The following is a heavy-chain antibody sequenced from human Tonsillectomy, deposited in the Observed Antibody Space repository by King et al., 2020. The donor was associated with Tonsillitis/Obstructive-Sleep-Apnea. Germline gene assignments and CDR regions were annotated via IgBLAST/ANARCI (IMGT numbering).Heavy chain of an antibody. V-gene: IGHV4-4*07. Sequence: VQLQESGPGLVKPSETLSLTCTVSGGSISSYYWSWIRQPAGKGLEWIGRIYTSGSTNYNPSLKSRITMSVDTSKNQFSLQLSSVTAADTAVYYCAIESYYYDSSGYPFDCWGQGTLVTVSS. CDR2: IYTSGST. CDR1: GGSISSYY. J-gene: IGHJ4*02. D-gene: IGHD3-22*01. CDR3: AIESYYYDSSGYPFDC.